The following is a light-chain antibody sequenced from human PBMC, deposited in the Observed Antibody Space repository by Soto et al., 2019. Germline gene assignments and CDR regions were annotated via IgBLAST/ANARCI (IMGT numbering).Light chain of an antibody. J-gene: IGKJ1*01. Sequence: IVLTQSPGTLTLSPGERATLSCRASQSVASNYLAWYQQKPGQAPRLLIYAASGRATGIPDRFSGSGSGTDFTLTISRLEPEDFAVYYCQQYGSSPWTFVQGTKVEIK. CDR2: AAS. V-gene: IGKV3-20*01. CDR1: QSVASNY. CDR3: QQYGSSPWT.